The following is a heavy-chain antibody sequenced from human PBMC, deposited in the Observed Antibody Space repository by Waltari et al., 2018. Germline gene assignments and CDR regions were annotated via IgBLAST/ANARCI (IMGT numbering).Heavy chain of an antibody. CDR3: AANMRDFTSILDY. CDR2: IYSGGST. V-gene: IGHV3-53*01. CDR1: GFPVRSNY. D-gene: IGHD2-8*01. Sequence: EVQLVESGGGLIQPGGSLRLSCEASGFPVRSNYMSWVRQAPGKGLEWVSVIYSGGSTYYADSVKGRFTISRDNSKNTLYLQMNSLRAEDTAVYYCAANMRDFTSILDYWGQGTLVTVSS. J-gene: IGHJ4*02.